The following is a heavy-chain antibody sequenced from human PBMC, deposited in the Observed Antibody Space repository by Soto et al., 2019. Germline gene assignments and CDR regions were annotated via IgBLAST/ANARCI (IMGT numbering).Heavy chain of an antibody. CDR1: RGSISSGTNS. D-gene: IGHD6-25*01. V-gene: IGHV4-39*01. CDR3: ARHEAGWYFDS. CDR2: IYYSGST. Sequence: SETLSLTCTVSRGSISSGTNSWAWIRQPPGKGLEWIANIYYSGSTFYNPSLKSRVTISRDTSKNQFSLKLRSVTAADTAVYYCARHEAGWYFDSWGQGTLLTVSS. J-gene: IGHJ4*02.